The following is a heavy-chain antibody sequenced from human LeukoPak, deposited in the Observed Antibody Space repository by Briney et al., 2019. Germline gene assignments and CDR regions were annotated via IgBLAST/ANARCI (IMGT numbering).Heavy chain of an antibody. J-gene: IGHJ4*02. CDR2: IYYSGST. D-gene: IGHD6-19*01. CDR3: ARRDSSGWYYFDY. CDR1: GGSISSSSYY. V-gene: IGHV4-39*01. Sequence: PSETLSLTCTLSGGSISSSSYYWGWIRQPPGKGLEWIGSIYYSGSTYYNPSLKSRVTISVDTSKNQFSLKLSSVTAADTAVYYCARRDSSGWYYFDYWGQGTLVTVSS.